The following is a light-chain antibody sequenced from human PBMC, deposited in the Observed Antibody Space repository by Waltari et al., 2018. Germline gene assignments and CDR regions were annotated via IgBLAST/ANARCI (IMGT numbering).Light chain of an antibody. J-gene: IGKJ1*01. V-gene: IGKV1-5*03. Sequence: DIQMTQSPSTLSASVGDRVTITCRASQSINSWLAWYQQKPGEAPKLLIYKASSLQSGVPSSFSVSGSGTEFTLTISSLQPDDFATYYCQQYNIYPLTFGQGTKVEIK. CDR1: QSINSW. CDR3: QQYNIYPLT. CDR2: KAS.